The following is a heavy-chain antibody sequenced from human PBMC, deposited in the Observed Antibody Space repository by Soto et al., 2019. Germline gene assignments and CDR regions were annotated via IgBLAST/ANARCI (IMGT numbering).Heavy chain of an antibody. V-gene: IGHV3-33*01. J-gene: IGHJ4*02. D-gene: IGHD3-3*01. CDR1: GFTFSSYG. Sequence: QVQLVESGGGVVQPGRSLRLSCAASGFTFSSYGMHWVRQAPGKGLEWVAVIWYDGSNKYYADSVKGRFTISRDNSKNTLYLQMDSLRAEDTGVYYCARGGLEWLYLFDYWGLGTLVTVSS. CDR2: IWYDGSNK. CDR3: ARGGLEWLYLFDY.